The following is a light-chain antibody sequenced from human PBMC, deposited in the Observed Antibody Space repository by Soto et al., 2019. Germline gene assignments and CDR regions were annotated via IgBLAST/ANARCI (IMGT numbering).Light chain of an antibody. CDR2: KAS. CDR1: QTIRSW. CDR3: QRYNSYSEA. J-gene: IGKJ1*01. V-gene: IGKV1-5*03. Sequence: DIQMTQSPSTLSGSVGDRVTITCRASQTIRSWLAWYQQKPGKAPKLLIYKASTLKSGVPSRFSGSGSGTEFTLTISSLQPDDFATYYCQRYNSYSEAFGQGTKVDIK.